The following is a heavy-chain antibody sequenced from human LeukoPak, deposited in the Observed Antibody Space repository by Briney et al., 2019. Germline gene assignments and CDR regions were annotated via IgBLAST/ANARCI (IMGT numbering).Heavy chain of an antibody. V-gene: IGHV1-69*13. J-gene: IGHJ6*02. D-gene: IGHD4-17*01. CDR2: IIPIFGTA. CDR3: ARPTTVTTRSIGYGMDV. Sequence: GASVKVSCKASGGTFSSYAISWVRQAPGQGLEWMGGIIPIFGTANYAQKFQGRVTITADESTSTAYMELSGLRSEDTAVYYCARPTTVTTRSIGYGMDVWGQGTTVTVSS. CDR1: GGTFSSYA.